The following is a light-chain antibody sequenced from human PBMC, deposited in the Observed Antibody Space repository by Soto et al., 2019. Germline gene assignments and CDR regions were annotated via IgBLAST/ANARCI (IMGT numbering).Light chain of an antibody. V-gene: IGLV6-57*01. Sequence: NFMLTQPHSVSESPGKTVTISCTRSSGSIASNYVQWYQQRPGSSPTTVLYDDNQRPSGVPDRFSGSIDSSSNSASLTISGLKTEDEADYYCQSYDSSNQVFGGGTKLTVL. CDR1: SGSIASNY. CDR2: DDN. CDR3: QSYDSSNQV. J-gene: IGLJ3*02.